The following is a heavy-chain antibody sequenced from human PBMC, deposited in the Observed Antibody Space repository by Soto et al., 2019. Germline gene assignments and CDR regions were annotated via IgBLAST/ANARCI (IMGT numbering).Heavy chain of an antibody. CDR3: ARSSITPRLFMYPFDY. J-gene: IGHJ4*02. D-gene: IGHD6-6*01. Sequence: QLQLQESGPGLVKPSETLSLTCTVSGGSITSSSHYWGWIRQPPVKGLECIGNIYYDGNTYYNPSLKSRVTISLDTSNNQFSLRLNSVTAADTAVYYCARSSITPRLFMYPFDYWGQGTLVTVSS. CDR1: GGSITSSSHY. CDR2: IYYDGNT. V-gene: IGHV4-39*01.